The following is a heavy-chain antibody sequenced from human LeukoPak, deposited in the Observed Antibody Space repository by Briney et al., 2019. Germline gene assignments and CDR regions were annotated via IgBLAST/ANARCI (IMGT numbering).Heavy chain of an antibody. CDR1: GFTLSSYA. V-gene: IGHV3-23*01. Sequence: GGSLRLSCAASGFTLSSYAMSWVRQTPGKGLECVSTIRDSDGRTYYADSVEGRFTISRDNSTNTLYLQMNSLRAGDTAIYYCAKSGNTETVDYWSQGTLVTVSS. D-gene: IGHD6-25*01. J-gene: IGHJ4*02. CDR3: AKSGNTETVDY. CDR2: IRDSDGRT.